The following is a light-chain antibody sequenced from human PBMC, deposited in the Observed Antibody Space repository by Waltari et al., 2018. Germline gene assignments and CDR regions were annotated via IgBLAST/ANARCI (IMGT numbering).Light chain of an antibody. CDR2: WAS. CDR3: QQYYSPPLT. CDR1: QTILSSSNNKNA. V-gene: IGKV4-1*01. J-gene: IGKJ4*01. Sequence: DIVMTQSPDSLAVSLGERATINCKASQTILSSSNNKNALAWYQQKPGHPPKLLIYWASTRTSGVPDRFSGRGSETDFTLTISRLQADDVAVYYCQQYYSPPLTFGGGPKWRS.